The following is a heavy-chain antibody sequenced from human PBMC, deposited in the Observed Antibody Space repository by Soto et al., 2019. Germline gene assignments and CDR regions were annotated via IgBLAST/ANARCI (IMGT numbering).Heavy chain of an antibody. J-gene: IGHJ4*02. CDR1: GGSINSYC. Sequence: QVQLQESGPGLVKPSETLSLTCTVSGGSINSYCWSWIWQPPGKGLEWIAYIFDSGNANYNPSLKSRVTISVDTSKNQFSLKLTSVTAADTAVYYCARHRRTTVAKFYFDNWGQGALVTVSS. D-gene: IGHD4-4*01. CDR2: IFDSGNA. V-gene: IGHV4-59*08. CDR3: ARHRRTTVAKFYFDN.